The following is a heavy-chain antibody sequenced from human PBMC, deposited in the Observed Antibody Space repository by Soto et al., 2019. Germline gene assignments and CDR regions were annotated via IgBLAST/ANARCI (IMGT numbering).Heavy chain of an antibody. CDR1: GGSFSGYY. CDR2: INHSGST. Sequence: SETLSLTCAVYGGSFSGYYWSWIRQPPGKGLEWIGEINHSGSTNYNPSLKSRVTISVDTSKNQFSLKLSSVTAADTAVYYCARASAGYCTNGVCYFHYMDVWGKGTTVTVSS. J-gene: IGHJ6*03. D-gene: IGHD2-8*01. V-gene: IGHV4-34*01. CDR3: ARASAGYCTNGVCYFHYMDV.